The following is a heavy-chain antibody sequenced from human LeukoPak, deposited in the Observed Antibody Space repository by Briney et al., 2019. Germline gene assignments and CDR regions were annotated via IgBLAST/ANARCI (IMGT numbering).Heavy chain of an antibody. Sequence: GGSLRLSCAASGFTFSSYWMSWVRQAPGKGLEWVANIKQDGSEKYYVDSAKGRFTISRDNAKNSLYLQMNSLGAEDTAVYYCARDWVSYYYGMDVWGQGTTVTVSS. D-gene: IGHD7-27*01. J-gene: IGHJ6*02. CDR2: IKQDGSEK. CDR3: ARDWVSYYYGMDV. CDR1: GFTFSSYW. V-gene: IGHV3-7*01.